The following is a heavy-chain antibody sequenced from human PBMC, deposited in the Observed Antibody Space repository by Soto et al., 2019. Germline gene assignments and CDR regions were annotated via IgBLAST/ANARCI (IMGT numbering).Heavy chain of an antibody. CDR2: ISYDGSNK. V-gene: IGHV3-30*18. J-gene: IGHJ4*02. Sequence: QVQLVESGGGVVQPGRSLRLSCAASGFTFSSYGMHWVRQAPGKGLEWVAVISYDGSNKYYADSVKGRFTISRDNSKNTLYLQMNSLRAEDTAVYYCAKESIAARLGYFDYWGQGILVTVSS. CDR3: AKESIAARLGYFDY. CDR1: GFTFSSYG. D-gene: IGHD6-6*01.